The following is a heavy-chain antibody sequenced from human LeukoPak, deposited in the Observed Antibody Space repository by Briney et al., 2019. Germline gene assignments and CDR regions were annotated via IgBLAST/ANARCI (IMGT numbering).Heavy chain of an antibody. V-gene: IGHV4-59*10. CDR1: GGSFSGYY. D-gene: IGHD2-21*02. Sequence: SETLSLTCAVYGGSFSGYYWSWIRQPAGKGLEWIGRIYTSGSTNYNPSLKSRVTISVDTSKNQFSLKLSSVTAADTAVYYCARAPKLQVVTAISPFYYYYYYMDVWGKGTTVTISS. J-gene: IGHJ6*03. CDR3: ARAPKLQVVTAISPFYYYYYYMDV. CDR2: IYTSGST.